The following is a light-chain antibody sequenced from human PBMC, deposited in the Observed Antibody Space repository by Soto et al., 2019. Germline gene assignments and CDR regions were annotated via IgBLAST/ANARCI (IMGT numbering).Light chain of an antibody. CDR2: GDN. Sequence: QSVLTQPPSASGTPGQRVTLSCSGSRSNIGTNAVNWYQQLPGTAPKVLLYGDNQRPSGVPARCSGSRSGTSASLAISGLRSEDEADYFCAVWDDSLTAPVFGGGTKLTVL. V-gene: IGLV1-44*01. CDR1: RSNIGTNA. CDR3: AVWDDSLTAPV. J-gene: IGLJ2*01.